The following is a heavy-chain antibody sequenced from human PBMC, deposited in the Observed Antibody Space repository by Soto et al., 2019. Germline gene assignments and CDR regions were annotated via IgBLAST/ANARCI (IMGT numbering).Heavy chain of an antibody. D-gene: IGHD3-16*02. CDR1: RFSFSSYA. CDR2: ISSGGTYQ. Sequence: PGGSLRLSCVASRFSFSSYAMHWIRQSPGRGLEWMAVISSGGTYQSYADSVRGRFTISRDNSNNTLYAQIDNLTTADTGVFYCEREWNYRFDYWSQGTLVNVSS. J-gene: IGHJ4*02. CDR3: EREWNYRFDY. V-gene: IGHV3-30-3*01.